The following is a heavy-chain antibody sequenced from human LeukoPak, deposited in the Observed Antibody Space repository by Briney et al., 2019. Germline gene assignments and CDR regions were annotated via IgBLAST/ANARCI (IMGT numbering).Heavy chain of an antibody. V-gene: IGHV3-33*01. CDR1: GFTFSSYG. Sequence: GGSLRLSCAASGFTFSSYGMPWVRQAPGKGLEWVAVIWYDGSNKYYADSVKGRFTISRDNSKNTLYLQMNSLRAEDTAVYYCARGDCSSTSCYWFDYCYYGMDVWGQGTTVTVSS. CDR2: IWYDGSNK. D-gene: IGHD2-2*01. J-gene: IGHJ6*02. CDR3: ARGDCSSTSCYWFDYCYYGMDV.